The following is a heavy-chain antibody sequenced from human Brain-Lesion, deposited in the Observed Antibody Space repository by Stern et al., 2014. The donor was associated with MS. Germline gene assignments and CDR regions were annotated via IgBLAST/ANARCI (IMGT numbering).Heavy chain of an antibody. Sequence: EVQLVQSGGGLVQPGGSLRLSFAASGFTFSHYWMHWARQAPGKGLVWVSRVNNDGRRTSYADSVKGRFTMSRDNAKNTLYLQMNSLRVEDTAIYYCARGERWFDSWGQGTLVTVSS. CDR3: ARGERWFDS. CDR1: GFTFSHYW. V-gene: IGHV3-74*02. J-gene: IGHJ5*01. CDR2: VNNDGRRT. D-gene: IGHD3-10*01.